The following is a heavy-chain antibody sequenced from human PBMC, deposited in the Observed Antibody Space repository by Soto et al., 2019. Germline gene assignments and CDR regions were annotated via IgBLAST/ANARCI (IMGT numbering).Heavy chain of an antibody. D-gene: IGHD2-8*01. J-gene: IGHJ4*01. V-gene: IGHV3-23*01. CDR3: VSWVSAHFDY. CDR1: GFTFSSYA. Sequence: GGSLRLSCAASGFTFSSYAMSWVRQAPGKGLEWVSAISGSGANTHYAESVQGRFTISKDASRNTVHLHMNSLRADDTATYFCVSWVSAHFDYWGHGTPVTVSS. CDR2: ISGSGANT.